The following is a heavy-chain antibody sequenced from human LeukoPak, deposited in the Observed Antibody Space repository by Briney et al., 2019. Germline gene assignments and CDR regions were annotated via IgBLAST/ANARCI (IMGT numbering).Heavy chain of an antibody. CDR2: INHSGST. CDR3: ACDCYDLDAFDI. CDR1: GGSFSGYY. Sequence: PSETLSLTCAVYGGSFSGYYWSWIHQPPGKGLEWIGEINHSGSTNYNPSLKSRVTISVDTSKNQFSLKLSSVTAADTAVYYCACDCYDLDAFDIWAKGQWSPSLQ. J-gene: IGHJ3*02. D-gene: IGHD2-21*02. V-gene: IGHV4-34*01.